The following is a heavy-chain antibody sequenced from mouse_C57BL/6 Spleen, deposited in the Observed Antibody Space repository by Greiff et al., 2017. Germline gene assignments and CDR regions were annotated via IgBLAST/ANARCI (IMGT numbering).Heavy chain of an antibody. Sequence: QVQLQQSGPELVKPGASVKISCKASGYAFSSSWMNWVKQRPGKGLEWIGRIYPGDGDTNYNGKFKGKATLTADKSSSTAYMQLSSLTSEDSAVYFCAPTVEAPYYFDYWGQGTTLTVSS. J-gene: IGHJ2*01. CDR3: APTVEAPYYFDY. V-gene: IGHV1-82*01. CDR1: GYAFSSSW. D-gene: IGHD1-1*01. CDR2: IYPGDGDT.